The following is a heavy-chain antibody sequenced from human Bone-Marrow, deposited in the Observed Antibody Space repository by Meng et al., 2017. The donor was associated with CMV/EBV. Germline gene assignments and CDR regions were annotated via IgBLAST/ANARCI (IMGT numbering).Heavy chain of an antibody. CDR3: ARQSGGGNSGLQY. D-gene: IGHD2-15*01. Sequence: GSLRLSCAVSGFSLSGYNMHWVRQAPGKGLEWMTVISYDGRNQFYADSVKGRFTISRDVSKNTLYVQMNSLIDEDTAVYYCARQSGGGNSGLQYWGQGTLVTVSS. J-gene: IGHJ4*02. V-gene: IGHV3-30*14. CDR1: GFSLSGYN. CDR2: ISYDGRNQ.